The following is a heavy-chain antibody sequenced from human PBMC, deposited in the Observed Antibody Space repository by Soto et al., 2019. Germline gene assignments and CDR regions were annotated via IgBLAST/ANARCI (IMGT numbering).Heavy chain of an antibody. Sequence: SETLSLTCTVSGDSLSSPTYYWTWVRQPPGKGREWIAHIYYSGRTIYNPSLQSRVATSVDTSKNQFYLALTSVTAADTAVYFCARETTAEDYYYGLDLWGQGTTVTVSS. CDR2: IYYSGRT. CDR1: GDSLSSPTYY. V-gene: IGHV4-61*01. CDR3: ARETTAEDYYYGLDL. J-gene: IGHJ6*02. D-gene: IGHD4-17*01.